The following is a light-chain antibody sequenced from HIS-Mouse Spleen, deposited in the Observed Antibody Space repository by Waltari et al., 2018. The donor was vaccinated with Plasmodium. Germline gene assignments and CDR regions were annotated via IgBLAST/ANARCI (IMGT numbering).Light chain of an antibody. J-gene: IGLJ2*01. CDR3: YSAADNNQGV. Sequence: SYELTQPSSVSVSPGQTARITCSGDVLAKKYARGFQQKPGQAPVLVIYKDSERPSGIPGLFSGSSSGTTVTLTISGAQVEDEADYYCYSAADNNQGVFGGGTKLTVL. V-gene: IGLV3-27*01. CDR1: VLAKKY. CDR2: KDS.